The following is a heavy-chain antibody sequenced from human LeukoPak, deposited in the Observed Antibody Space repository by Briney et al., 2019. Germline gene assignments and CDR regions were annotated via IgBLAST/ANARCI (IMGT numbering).Heavy chain of an antibody. D-gene: IGHD3-9*01. CDR2: ISAYNGNT. CDR3: ARLYYDILTGYYSADY. Sequence: ASVKVSCKASGYTFTSYGISWVRQAPGQGLEWMGWISAYNGNTNYAQKLQGRVTMTTDTSTSTAYMELRSLRSDDTAVYYCARLYYDILTGYYSADYWGQGTLVTVCS. J-gene: IGHJ4*02. V-gene: IGHV1-18*04. CDR1: GYTFTSYG.